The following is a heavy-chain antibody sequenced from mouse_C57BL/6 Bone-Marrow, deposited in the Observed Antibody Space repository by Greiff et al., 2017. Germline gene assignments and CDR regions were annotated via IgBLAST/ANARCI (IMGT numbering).Heavy chain of an antibody. V-gene: IGHV1-59*01. CDR3: ARGEPTFYAMDY. J-gene: IGHJ4*01. D-gene: IGHD2-10*01. Sequence: QVQLQQPGAELVRPGTSVKLSCKASGYTFTSYWMHWVKQRPGQGLEWIGVIDPSDSYTNYNQKFKGKATLTVDTSPSTAYMQLSILTSEDSAVYYCARGEPTFYAMDYWGQGTSVTVSS. CDR2: IDPSDSYT. CDR1: GYTFTSYW.